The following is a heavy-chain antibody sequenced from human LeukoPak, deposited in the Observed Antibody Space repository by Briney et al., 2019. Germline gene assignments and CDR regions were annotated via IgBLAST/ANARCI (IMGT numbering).Heavy chain of an antibody. V-gene: IGHV1-46*01. Sequence: ASVKVSCKASGYTFTSYYMHWVRQAPGQGLEWMGIINPSGGSTSYAQKFQGRVTMTRDMSTSTVYMELSSLRSEDTAVYYCAREALGWSGYYTRRYFDYWGQGTLVTVSS. D-gene: IGHD3-3*01. CDR2: INPSGGST. CDR1: GYTFTSYY. CDR3: AREALGWSGYYTRRYFDY. J-gene: IGHJ4*02.